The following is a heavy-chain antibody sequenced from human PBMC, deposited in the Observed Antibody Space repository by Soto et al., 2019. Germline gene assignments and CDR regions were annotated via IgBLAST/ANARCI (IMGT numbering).Heavy chain of an antibody. D-gene: IGHD2-2*01. CDR3: YVVPAATHDAFDI. Sequence: EVQLLESGGGLVQPVGSLRLSCAASGFTFSSYAMSWVRQAPGKGLEWVSAISGSGGSTYYADSVKGRFTISRDNSKNTLYLQMNSLRAEDTAVYYCYVVPAATHDAFDIWGQGTMVTVSS. CDR2: ISGSGGST. J-gene: IGHJ3*02. V-gene: IGHV3-23*01. CDR1: GFTFSSYA.